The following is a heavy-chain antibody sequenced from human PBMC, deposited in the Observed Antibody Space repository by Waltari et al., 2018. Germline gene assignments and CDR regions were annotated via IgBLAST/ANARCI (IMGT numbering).Heavy chain of an antibody. CDR1: GFSISTSGVG. Sequence: QITLEESGPTLVKPTQTLTLTCSFSGFSISTSGVGVGWIRQPPGKALEWLGIIYWHDERYYYPSLKSRLTITKDTSKNQVVLTMTDMDPVDTATYYCARRKTFNGVDVWGRGTTVTVSS. CDR3: ARRKTFNGVDV. CDR2: IYWHDER. V-gene: IGHV2-5*01. J-gene: IGHJ6*02.